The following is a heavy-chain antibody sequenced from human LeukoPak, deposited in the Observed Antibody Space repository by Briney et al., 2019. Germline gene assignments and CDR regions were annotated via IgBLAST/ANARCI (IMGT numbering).Heavy chain of an antibody. CDR3: AKNSDLWSGYYTLDY. CDR1: GFSFSRYG. J-gene: IGHJ4*02. Sequence: GGSLRLSCAASGFSFSRYGMHWVRQAPGKGLEWVAFIRYDGGNNYYADSVKGRFTISRDNSKNTLYVQMNSLRAEDTAVYYCAKNSDLWSGYYTLDYWGQGTQVTVAS. V-gene: IGHV3-30*02. D-gene: IGHD3-3*01. CDR2: IRYDGGNN.